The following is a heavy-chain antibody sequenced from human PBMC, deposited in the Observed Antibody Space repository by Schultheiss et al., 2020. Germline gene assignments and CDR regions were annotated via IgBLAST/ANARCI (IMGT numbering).Heavy chain of an antibody. J-gene: IGHJ6*02. CDR2: INAGNGNT. CDR1: GYTFTSYA. Sequence: ASVKVSCKACGYTFTSYAMHWVRQAAGQRLEWMGWINAGNGNTKNSQKFQGRVTINRDTSASTAYMELSSLRSEDTAVYYCATGGTELGVFLWDMDVWGQGTTVTVSS. CDR3: ATGGTELGVFLWDMDV. V-gene: IGHV1-3*01. D-gene: IGHD7-27*01.